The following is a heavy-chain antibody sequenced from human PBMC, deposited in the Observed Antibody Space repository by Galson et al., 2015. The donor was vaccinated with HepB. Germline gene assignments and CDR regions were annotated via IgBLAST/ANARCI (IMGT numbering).Heavy chain of an antibody. Sequence: QSGAEVKKPGESLRISCKGSGYSFTSYWISWVRQMPGKGLEWMGRIDPSDSYTNYSPSFQGHVTISADKSISTAYLQWSSLKASDTAMYYCARPEVTLAQYYYYGMDVWGQGTTVTVSS. CDR2: IDPSDSYT. J-gene: IGHJ6*02. CDR1: GYSFTSYW. V-gene: IGHV5-10-1*01. D-gene: IGHD5-18*01. CDR3: ARPEVTLAQYYYYGMDV.